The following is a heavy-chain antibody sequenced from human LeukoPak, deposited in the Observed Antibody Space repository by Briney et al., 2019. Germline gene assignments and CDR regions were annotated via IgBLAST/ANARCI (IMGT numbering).Heavy chain of an antibody. V-gene: IGHV4-39*07. Sequence: SETLSLTRTVSGGSISSSSYYWSWIRQPPGKGLEWIGSIYYSGSTYYNPSLKSRVTISVDTSKNQFSLKLSSVTAADTAVYYCARVAPIVGATDYYYGMDVWGQGTTVTVSS. CDR1: GGSISSSSYY. CDR2: IYYSGST. CDR3: ARVAPIVGATDYYYGMDV. J-gene: IGHJ6*02. D-gene: IGHD1-26*01.